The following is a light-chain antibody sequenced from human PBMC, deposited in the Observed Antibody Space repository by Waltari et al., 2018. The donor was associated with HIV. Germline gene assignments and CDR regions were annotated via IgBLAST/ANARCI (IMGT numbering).Light chain of an antibody. V-gene: IGLV2-23*02. Sequence: QSALTQPASVSGSPGQSLTISCTGSISAVGGYNYVSWYQHHPGKAPRLIMYDVSERPSGVSHRLSGSKSGSTASLTISGLQAEDEAHYYCCSYAGSGNVLFSGGTKVTVL. CDR1: ISAVGGYNY. J-gene: IGLJ2*01. CDR3: CSYAGSGNVL. CDR2: DVS.